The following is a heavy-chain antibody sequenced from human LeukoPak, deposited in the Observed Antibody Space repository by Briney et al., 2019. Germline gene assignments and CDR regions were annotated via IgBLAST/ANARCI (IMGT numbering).Heavy chain of an antibody. J-gene: IGHJ4*02. CDR1: GYTFTGYY. CDR2: MNPKSGGT. CDR3: ARGSPPRRNYDSRGYYSYYFDY. D-gene: IGHD3-22*01. Sequence: ASVKVSCKASGYTFTGYYVHWVRQAPGQGLEWMGWMNPKSGGTNYAQKFEARVNMNRDTSISTAYMELSRLRFDDTAVYYCARGSPPRRNYDSRGYYSYYFDYWGQGTLVTVSS. V-gene: IGHV1-2*02.